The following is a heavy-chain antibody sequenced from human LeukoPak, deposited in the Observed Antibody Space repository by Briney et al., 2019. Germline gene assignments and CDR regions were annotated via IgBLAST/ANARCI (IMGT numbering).Heavy chain of an antibody. CDR1: GGSFSGYY. CDR2: INHSGST. Sequence: SETLSLTCAVYGGSFSGYYWSWIRQPPGKGLEWIGEINHSGSTNYNPSLKSRVTISVDTSKNQFSLKLSSVTAADTAVYYCARIDRLRYSGVYGMDVWGQGTTVTVSS. CDR3: ARIDRLRYSGVYGMDV. D-gene: IGHD6-13*01. J-gene: IGHJ6*02. V-gene: IGHV4-34*01.